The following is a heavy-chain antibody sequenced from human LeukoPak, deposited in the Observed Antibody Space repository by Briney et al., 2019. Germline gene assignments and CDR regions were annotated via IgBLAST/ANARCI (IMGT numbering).Heavy chain of an antibody. V-gene: IGHV3-21*01. CDR3: ARDGGRWAALGFNWFDP. Sequence: GGSLRLSCAASRFTFSTYSMNWVRQAPGKGLEWVSSISSSGSYIYYADSVKGRFTISRDNAKNSLYLQMNSLRAEDTAVCYCARDGGRWAALGFNWFDPWGQGTLVTVSS. CDR1: RFTFSTYS. D-gene: IGHD3-16*01. CDR2: ISSSGSYI. J-gene: IGHJ5*02.